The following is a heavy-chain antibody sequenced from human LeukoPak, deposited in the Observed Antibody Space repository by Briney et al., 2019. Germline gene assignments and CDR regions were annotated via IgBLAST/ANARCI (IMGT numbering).Heavy chain of an antibody. CDR2: LGVSVSGYGGST. V-gene: IGHV3-23*01. Sequence: PGGSLRLSCAASGFTFSRYAMSWVRQAPGKGLEWVSALGVSVSGYGGSTYYADSVKGRFTISRDNSKNTLYLQMNSLRAEDTAVYYCARDPHHGALDNWGQGTLVTVSS. CDR3: ARDPHHGALDN. D-gene: IGHD3-10*01. CDR1: GFTFSRYA. J-gene: IGHJ4*02.